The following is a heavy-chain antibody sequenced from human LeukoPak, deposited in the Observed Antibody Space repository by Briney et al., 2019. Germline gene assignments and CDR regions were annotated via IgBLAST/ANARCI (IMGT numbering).Heavy chain of an antibody. D-gene: IGHD7-27*01. CDR3: AKTLLGIGGYYFDY. Sequence: GGSLRLSCAASGCTFSSYAMSWVRQAPGKGLEWVSAISGSGGSTYYADSVKGRFTISRDNSKNTLYLQMNSLRAEDTAVYYCAKTLLGIGGYYFDYWGQGTLVTVSS. J-gene: IGHJ4*02. V-gene: IGHV3-23*01. CDR1: GCTFSSYA. CDR2: ISGSGGST.